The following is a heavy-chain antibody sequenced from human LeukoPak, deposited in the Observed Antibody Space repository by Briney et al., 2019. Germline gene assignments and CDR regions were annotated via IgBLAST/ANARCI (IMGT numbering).Heavy chain of an antibody. V-gene: IGHV3-23*01. CDR1: GFTFSSYA. CDR2: ISASGGST. D-gene: IGHD6-13*01. J-gene: IGHJ4*02. Sequence: GGSLRLSCAASGFTFSSYAMSWVRQAPGKGLEWVSAISASGGSTYYADSVKGRFTISRDNSKNTLYLQMNSLRAEDTAVYYRAKPPHGIAAAGTVDYWGQGTLVTVSS. CDR3: AKPPHGIAAAGTVDY.